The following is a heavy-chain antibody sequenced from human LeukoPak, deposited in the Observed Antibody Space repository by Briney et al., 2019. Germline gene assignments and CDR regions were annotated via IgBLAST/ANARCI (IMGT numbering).Heavy chain of an antibody. Sequence: ASVKVSCKASGYTFTAYYMHWARQAPGQGLEWIGCIGPTGNTVYVQKFQGRVTVTRDTSINTVYMEVNSLRSDDTAVYSCARESLGGLKYFDDWGQGTLVTVSS. V-gene: IGHV1-2*02. CDR2: IGPTGNT. D-gene: IGHD3-16*01. CDR3: ARESLGGLKYFDD. J-gene: IGHJ4*02. CDR1: GYTFTAYY.